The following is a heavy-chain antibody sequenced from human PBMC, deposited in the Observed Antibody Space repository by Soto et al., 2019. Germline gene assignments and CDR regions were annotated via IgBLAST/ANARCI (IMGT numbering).Heavy chain of an antibody. D-gene: IGHD1-26*01. CDR2: ISPGNGNT. V-gene: IGHV1-3*05. J-gene: IGHJ5*02. CDR1: GYTFTTNA. CDR3: AGVTWEAEGNFFDP. Sequence: QVQLVQSGAEEKKPGASVTISCRASGYTFTTNAIHWVRQAPDQRLEWMGWISPGNGNTKYSQNFPDRINITRDTSASPAYMELKGLGSEDTAVYYWAGVTWEAEGNFFDPWGQGTLVSVSS.